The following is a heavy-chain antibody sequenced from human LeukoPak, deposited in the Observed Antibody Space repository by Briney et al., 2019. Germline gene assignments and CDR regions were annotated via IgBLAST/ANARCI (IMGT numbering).Heavy chain of an antibody. Sequence: GESREISRMCPGYSLTSYRDGWVRQMPGKGLEWMGIIYPGDSDTRYSPSFQGQVTISADKSISTAYLQWSSLKASDTAMYYCARPHHNSSCYGFDYWGQGTLVTVSS. CDR3: ARPHHNSSCYGFDY. CDR1: GYSLTSYR. V-gene: IGHV5-51*01. CDR2: IYPGDSDT. D-gene: IGHD6-13*01. J-gene: IGHJ4*02.